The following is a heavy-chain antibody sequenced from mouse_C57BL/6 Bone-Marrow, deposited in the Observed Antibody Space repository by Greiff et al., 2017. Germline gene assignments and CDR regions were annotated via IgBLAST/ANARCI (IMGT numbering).Heavy chain of an antibody. V-gene: IGHV1-22*01. CDR3: ANDLLWLRRYYYAMDD. J-gene: IGHJ4*01. Sequence: EVQLQQSGPELVKPGASVKMSCKASGYTFTDYNMHWVKQSPGKSLEWIGYINPNNGGTSCNQKFKGKATLTVNKSSSTAYMELRNLTSEDSAVYYCANDLLWLRRYYYAMDDWGQGTSGTVSS. CDR2: INPNNGGT. D-gene: IGHD2-2*01. CDR1: GYTFTDYN.